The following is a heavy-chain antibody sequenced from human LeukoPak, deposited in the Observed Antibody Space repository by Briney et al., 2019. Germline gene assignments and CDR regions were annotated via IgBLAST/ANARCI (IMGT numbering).Heavy chain of an antibody. CDR2: ITPILGIA. CDR1: GGTFSSYA. V-gene: IGHV1-69*04. Sequence: ASVKVSCKASGGTFSSYAISWVRQAPGQGLEWMGRITPILGIANYAQKFQGRVTITADKSTSTAYMELSSLRSEDTAVYYCARVVSYSNYVFDYWGQGTLVTVSS. J-gene: IGHJ4*02. D-gene: IGHD4-4*01. CDR3: ARVVSYSNYVFDY.